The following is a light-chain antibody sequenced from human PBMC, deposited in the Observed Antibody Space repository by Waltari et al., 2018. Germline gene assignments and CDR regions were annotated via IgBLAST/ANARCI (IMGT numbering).Light chain of an antibody. V-gene: IGLV2-14*01. CDR3: SSFTSTNTLL. J-gene: IGLJ3*02. CDR1: SSDIGAYKY. CDR2: EVS. Sequence: QSALTQPASVSGSPGQSLTISCTGTSSDIGAYKYVSWYQQYPYKAPKLIIYEVSNRPSGVSNRFSGSKSGNTASLSISGLQAEDESDYYCSSFTSTNTLLFGGGTKLTVL.